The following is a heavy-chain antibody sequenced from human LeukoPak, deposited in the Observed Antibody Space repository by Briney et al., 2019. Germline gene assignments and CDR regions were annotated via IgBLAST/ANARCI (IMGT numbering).Heavy chain of an antibody. Sequence: GRSLRLSCAASGFTFSSYGMHWVRQAPGKGLEWASYISSSSSTIYYADSVKGRFTISRDNAKNSLYLQMNSLRAEDTAVYYCARDPQTDYWGQGTLATVSS. CDR3: ARDPQTDY. V-gene: IGHV3-48*01. J-gene: IGHJ4*02. CDR2: ISSSSSTI. CDR1: GFTFSSYG.